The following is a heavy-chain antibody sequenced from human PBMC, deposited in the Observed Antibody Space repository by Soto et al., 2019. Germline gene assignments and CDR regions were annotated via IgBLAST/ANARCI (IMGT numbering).Heavy chain of an antibody. CDR2: IFYLGSS. Sequence: LSLTCTVSGDSIISSDFYWGWVRQPPGKGLEWIGSIFYLGSSYYNPSLKSRVTMSVDTSKNQFSLRLRSVTAADTALYFCARHSLALRKNNWFDPWGQGIMVTVPS. CDR3: ARHSLALRKNNWFDP. CDR1: GDSIISSDFY. J-gene: IGHJ5*02. V-gene: IGHV4-39*01. D-gene: IGHD3-3*02.